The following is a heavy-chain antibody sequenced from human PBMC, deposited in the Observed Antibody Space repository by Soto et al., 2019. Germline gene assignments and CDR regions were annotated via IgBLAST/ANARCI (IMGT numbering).Heavy chain of an antibody. J-gene: IGHJ4*02. CDR2: IRSSGGST. D-gene: IGHD3-3*01. V-gene: IGHV3-23*01. CDR1: GFTFSSSA. CDR3: AKGEKDFWSGYYPDN. Sequence: GSLRLSCAASGFTFSSSAMSWVRQPPGKGLEWVSGIRSSGGSTYHADSVKGRFTISRDNSKNTLYLQMNSLRAEDTAVYYCAKGEKDFWSGYYPDNWGQGTLVTVSS.